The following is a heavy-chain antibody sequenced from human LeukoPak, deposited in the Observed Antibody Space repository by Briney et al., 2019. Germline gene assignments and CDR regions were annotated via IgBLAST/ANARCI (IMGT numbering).Heavy chain of an antibody. Sequence: GGSLRLSCAASGFSFSTYVMSWVRQAPGKGLEWVSSISGSAGTTYYAHSVKGRFTISRDNSKNTLYLQMNSLRAEDTAVYYCAKDQTVGDGHIDFEYWGQGTLVTVSS. CDR2: ISGSAGTT. D-gene: IGHD5-24*01. J-gene: IGHJ4*02. CDR3: AKDQTVGDGHIDFEY. CDR1: GFSFSTYV. V-gene: IGHV3-23*01.